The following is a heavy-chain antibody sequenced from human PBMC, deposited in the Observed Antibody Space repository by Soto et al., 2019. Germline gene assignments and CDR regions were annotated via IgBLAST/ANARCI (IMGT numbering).Heavy chain of an antibody. CDR3: GRDGSGGIIDS. Sequence: QVQLVXXXAEVKKPGASVKVSCKTSGYTFTGYGINWVRQAPGHGLEWMGWISVFNGNTKYGQNIQDRVIMTTDTSTSTAYMELRSLRSDDTAVYFCGRDGSGGIIDSWGQGTMLIVSS. J-gene: IGHJ3*01. CDR2: ISVFNGNT. V-gene: IGHV1-18*01. D-gene: IGHD2-15*01. CDR1: GYTFTGYG.